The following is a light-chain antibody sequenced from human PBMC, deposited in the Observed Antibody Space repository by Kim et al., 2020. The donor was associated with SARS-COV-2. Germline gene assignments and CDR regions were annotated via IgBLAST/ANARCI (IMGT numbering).Light chain of an antibody. J-gene: IGLJ7*01. CDR3: QVWDTNTVV. Sequence: SYELTQPLSVSVALGQTATITCGGNNIASKNVQWYQQRPGQAPVLVIYRDRSRPSGIPERFSGSNSWNTATLTISGAQAGEEADFYCQVWDTNTVVFRGG. V-gene: IGLV3-9*01. CDR2: RDR. CDR1: NIASKN.